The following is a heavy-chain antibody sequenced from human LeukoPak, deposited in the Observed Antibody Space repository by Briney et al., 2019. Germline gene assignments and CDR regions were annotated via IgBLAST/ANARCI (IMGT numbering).Heavy chain of an antibody. V-gene: IGHV1-2*02. D-gene: IGHD1-26*01. CDR1: GYTFTGYY. Sequence: ASVKVSCTASGYTFTGYYMHWVRQAPGQGLDLMGWINPNSGGANYEQKFQGRVTMTRDTSISTAYMELSGLRSDDTAVYYCARDGSGSYYGWFDPWGQGTLVTVSS. CDR2: INPNSGGA. J-gene: IGHJ5*02. CDR3: ARDGSGSYYGWFDP.